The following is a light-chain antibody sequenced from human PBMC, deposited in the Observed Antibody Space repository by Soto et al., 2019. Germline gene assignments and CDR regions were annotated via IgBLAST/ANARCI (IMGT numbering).Light chain of an antibody. CDR1: QSVSSY. Sequence: EIVLTQSPSNLSLSPGERATLSCRASQSVSSYLAWYQQKPGQAPRLLIYDASNRATGIPARFSGSGSGTDFTLTISSLEPEDVAVYYWQQRSTRPPVTFGQVTRLEIK. CDR3: QQRSTRPPVT. V-gene: IGKV3-11*01. CDR2: DAS. J-gene: IGKJ5*01.